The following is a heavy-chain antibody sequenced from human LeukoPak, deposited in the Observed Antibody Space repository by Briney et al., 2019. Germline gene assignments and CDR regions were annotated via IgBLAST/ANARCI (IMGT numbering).Heavy chain of an antibody. CDR2: IRYDGSNK. D-gene: IGHD3-22*01. V-gene: IGHV3-30*02. CDR1: GFTFSSYG. CDR3: AKDGDYDSSGYYPLWLDY. J-gene: IGHJ4*02. Sequence: GWSLRLSCAASGFTFSSYGMSWVRQAPGKGLEWVAFIRYDGSNKYYADSVKGRFTISRDNSKNTLYLQMNSLRAEDTAVYYCAKDGDYDSSGYYPLWLDYWGQGTLVTVSS.